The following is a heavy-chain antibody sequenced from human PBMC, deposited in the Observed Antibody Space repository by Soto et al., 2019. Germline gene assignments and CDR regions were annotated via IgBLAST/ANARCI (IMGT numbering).Heavy chain of an antibody. J-gene: IGHJ4*02. D-gene: IGHD6-6*01. CDR1: GGSMTSTSYY. V-gene: IGHV4-39*01. CDR2: IYFDGNT. Sequence: SETLSLTCTLSGGSMTSTSYYWGWIRQPPGKGLECVGNIYFDGNTYYNPSLKSRVTISMDTSKNQVSLRLSSVTAADTAVYYCVRSSIAPRLFMYPFDYWGQGTLVTVS. CDR3: VRSSIAPRLFMYPFDY.